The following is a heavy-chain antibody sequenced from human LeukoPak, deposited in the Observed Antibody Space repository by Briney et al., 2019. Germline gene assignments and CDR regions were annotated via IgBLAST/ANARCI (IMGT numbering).Heavy chain of an antibody. J-gene: IGHJ4*02. CDR3: ARGATYYYDSSGYLRQDY. Sequence: ASVKVSCKASGGTFSSYAISWVRQAPGQGLEWMGRVIPILGIANYAQKFQGRVTITADKSTSTAYMELSSLRSEDTAVYYCARGATYYYDSSGYLRQDYWGQGTLVTVSS. D-gene: IGHD3-22*01. CDR1: GGTFSSYA. CDR2: VIPILGIA. V-gene: IGHV1-69*04.